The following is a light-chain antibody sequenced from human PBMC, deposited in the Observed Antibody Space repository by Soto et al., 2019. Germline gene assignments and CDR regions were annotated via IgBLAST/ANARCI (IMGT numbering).Light chain of an antibody. CDR1: QSVSSNY. CDR2: GAS. Sequence: EIVLTQSPGTLSLSPGERATLSCRASQSVSSNYLAWYQQKPGQAPRLLIYGASSRATGIPDRFSGSVSGTDFTLTISRLEPEDFAVYYCQQYGSSPFTFGGGTKVEIK. V-gene: IGKV3-20*01. J-gene: IGKJ4*01. CDR3: QQYGSSPFT.